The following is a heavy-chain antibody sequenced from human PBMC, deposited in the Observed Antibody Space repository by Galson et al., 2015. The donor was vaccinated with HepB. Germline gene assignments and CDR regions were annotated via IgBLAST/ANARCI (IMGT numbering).Heavy chain of an antibody. Sequence: SLRLSCAASGFTFDDYGMSWVRQAPGKGLEWVSGINWNGGSTGYADSVKGRFTISRDNAKNSLYLQMNSLRAEDTALYYCARDPIGYSYGTGAFDIWGQGTMVTVSS. J-gene: IGHJ3*02. CDR2: INWNGGST. V-gene: IGHV3-20*04. CDR1: GFTFDDYG. D-gene: IGHD5-18*01. CDR3: ARDPIGYSYGTGAFDI.